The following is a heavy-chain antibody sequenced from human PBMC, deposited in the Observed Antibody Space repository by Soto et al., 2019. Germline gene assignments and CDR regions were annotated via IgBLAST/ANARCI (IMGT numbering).Heavy chain of an antibody. CDR1: GFTFSNYA. D-gene: IGHD3-9*01. Sequence: EVQLLESGGGLVQPGSSLRLSCAASGFTFSNYAMSWVRQTPGGGLEWVSSISGSGGSTFYADSVKGRFTISRDNPKNTLYLQMNRLRADATAVYYCAKGRRDDTLTGFYLTYFDYWGRGTLVTVPS. CDR2: ISGSGGST. CDR3: AKGRRDDTLTGFYLTYFDY. J-gene: IGHJ4*02. V-gene: IGHV3-23*01.